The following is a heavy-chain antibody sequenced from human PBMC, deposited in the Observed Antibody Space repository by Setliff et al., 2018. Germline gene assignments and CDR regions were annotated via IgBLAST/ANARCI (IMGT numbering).Heavy chain of an antibody. Sequence: GGSLRLSCAASGFTFSDSWMAWVRQAPGQGLEWVADISEDGSGNFYSDSVRGRFTISRDNARNLLFLQMNSLTVEDTGVYYCARDPEGGEFDIWGRGTLVTVSS. D-gene: IGHD2-21*01. CDR2: ISEDGSGN. J-gene: IGHJ4*03. CDR1: GFTFSDSW. CDR3: ARDPEGGEFDI. V-gene: IGHV3-7*01.